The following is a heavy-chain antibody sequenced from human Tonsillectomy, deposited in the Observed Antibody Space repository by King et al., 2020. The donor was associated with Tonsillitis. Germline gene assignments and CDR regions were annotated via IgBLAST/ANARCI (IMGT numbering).Heavy chain of an antibody. CDR1: GFTFSSYG. CDR2: IWYDGSNK. Sequence: QLVQSGGGVVQPGRSLRLSCAASGFTFSSYGMHWVRQAPGKGLEWVAVIWYDGSNKYYADSVKGRFTISRDNSKNTLYLQMNSLRAEDTAVYYCARDLSDCSSTSCYPYFDYWGQGTLVTVSS. D-gene: IGHD2-2*01. J-gene: IGHJ4*02. CDR3: ARDLSDCSSTSCYPYFDY. V-gene: IGHV3-33*08.